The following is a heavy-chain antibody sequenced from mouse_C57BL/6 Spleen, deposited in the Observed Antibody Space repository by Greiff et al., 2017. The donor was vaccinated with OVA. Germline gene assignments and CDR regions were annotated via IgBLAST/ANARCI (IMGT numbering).Heavy chain of an antibody. CDR3: ARETAQATRYFDY. CDR1: GYTFTSYD. J-gene: IGHJ2*01. D-gene: IGHD3-2*02. V-gene: IGHV1-85*01. CDR2: IYPRDGST. Sequence: VQLQQSGPELVKPGASVKLSCKASGYTFTSYDINWVKQRPGQGLEWIGWIYPRDGSTKYNEKFKGKATLTADKSSSTAYMELRSLTSEDSAVYFCARETAQATRYFDYWGQGTTLTVSS.